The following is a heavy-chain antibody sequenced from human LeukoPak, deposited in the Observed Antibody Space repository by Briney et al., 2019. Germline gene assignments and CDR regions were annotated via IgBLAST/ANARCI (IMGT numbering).Heavy chain of an antibody. V-gene: IGHV3-73*01. D-gene: IGHD5-18*01. CDR1: GLTFSASD. CDR3: TTYRSGHY. CDR2: VQTKPNSYAT. Sequence: GGSLRLSCVVSGLTFSASDMHWVRQASGKGLEWVGRVQTKPNSYATAYAASLKGRFTISRDDPINTAYLQMNSLRAEDTAVYYCTTYRSGHYWGPGTLVTVSS. J-gene: IGHJ4*02.